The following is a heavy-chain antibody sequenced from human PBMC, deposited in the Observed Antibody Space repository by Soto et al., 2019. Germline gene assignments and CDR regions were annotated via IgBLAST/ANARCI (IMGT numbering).Heavy chain of an antibody. CDR1: GYTFTSYA. D-gene: IGHD3-3*01. J-gene: IGHJ6*02. CDR2: INAGNGNT. Sequence: ASVEVSCKASGYTFTSYAMHWVRQAPGQRLEWMGWINAGNGNTKYSQKFQGRVTITRDTSASTAYMELSSLRSEDTAVYYCACGGPAYYDFWSGYTTYYYYYYGMDVWGQGTTVTVS. CDR3: ACGGPAYYDFWSGYTTYYYYYYGMDV. V-gene: IGHV1-3*01.